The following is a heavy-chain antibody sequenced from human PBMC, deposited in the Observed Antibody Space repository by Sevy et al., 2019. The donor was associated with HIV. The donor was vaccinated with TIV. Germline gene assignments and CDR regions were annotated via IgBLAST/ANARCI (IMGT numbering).Heavy chain of an antibody. CDR3: VRDRSMITLI. D-gene: IGHD3-16*01. CDR1: GGSISSGDYY. V-gene: IGHV4-30-4*01. CDR2: IYYSGST. Sequence: SETLSLTCTVSGGSISSGDYYWSWIRQPPGKGLEWIGYIYYSGSTYYNPSLKSRVTISVDTSKNQFSLKLSSVTAADTAVYYCVRDRSMITLIWGQRTLVTVSS. J-gene: IGHJ4*02.